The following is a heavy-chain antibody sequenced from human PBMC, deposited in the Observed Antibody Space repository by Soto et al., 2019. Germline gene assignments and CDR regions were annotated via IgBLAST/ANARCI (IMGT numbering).Heavy chain of an antibody. V-gene: IGHV1-18*01. CDR1: GYTFSNYG. D-gene: IGHD1-1*01. J-gene: IGHJ6*02. CDR2: ISGYNGNT. CDR3: SSCIKVGSWTDSNYYHSLDV. Sequence: ASVKVSCKTSGYTFSNYGINWVRQAPGQGLEWMGWISGYNGNTNYAQTVQGRVTMTTDTSTGTVYMELRSLKYDDTAIYYCSSCIKVGSWTDSNYYHSLDVWDRRT.